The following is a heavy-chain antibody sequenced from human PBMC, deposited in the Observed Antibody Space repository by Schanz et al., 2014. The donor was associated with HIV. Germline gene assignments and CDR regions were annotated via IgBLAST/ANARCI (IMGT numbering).Heavy chain of an antibody. Sequence: VQLVESGGGLVQPGRSLRLSCEASGFTFDDYDMHWVRQAPGKGLEWVAVISYDGSNKYYADSVKGRFTISRDNSKNTLYLQMSSLRAEDTAVYYCARTTIAAPGTEYYYGMDVWGQGTTVTVSS. CDR1: GFTFDDYD. V-gene: IGHV3-30*03. CDR2: ISYDGSNK. CDR3: ARTTIAAPGTEYYYGMDV. J-gene: IGHJ6*02. D-gene: IGHD6-13*01.